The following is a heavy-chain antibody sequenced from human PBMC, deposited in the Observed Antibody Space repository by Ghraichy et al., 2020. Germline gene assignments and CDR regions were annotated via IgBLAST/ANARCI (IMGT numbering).Heavy chain of an antibody. CDR3: ARAHQLLSADY. CDR1: GGSFSGYY. D-gene: IGHD2-2*01. J-gene: IGHJ4*02. CDR2: INHSGST. Sequence: SETLSLTCAVYGGSFSGYYWSWIRQPPGKGLEWIGEINHSGSTNYNPSLKSRVTISVDTSKNQFSLKLSSVTAADTAVYYCARAHQLLSADYWGQGTLVTVSS. V-gene: IGHV4-34*01.